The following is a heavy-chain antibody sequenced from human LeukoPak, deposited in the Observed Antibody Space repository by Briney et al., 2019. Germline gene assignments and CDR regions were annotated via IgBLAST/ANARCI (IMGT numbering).Heavy chain of an antibody. J-gene: IGHJ4*02. D-gene: IGHD3-10*01. CDR3: ARDRVRRLGYFDY. CDR2: ISYDGSNK. V-gene: IGHV3-30-3*01. Sequence: GGSLRLSCAASGFTFSSYAMHWVRQAPGKGLEWVAVISYDGSNKYYADSVKGRFTISRDNSKNTLYLQMNSLRAEDTAVYYCARDRVRRLGYFDYWGQGTLVTVSS. CDR1: GFTFSSYA.